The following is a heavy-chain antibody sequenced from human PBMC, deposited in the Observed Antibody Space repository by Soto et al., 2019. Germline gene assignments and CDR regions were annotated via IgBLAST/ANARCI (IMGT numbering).Heavy chain of an antibody. CDR2: INPSGGST. CDR3: ARDIGNNSDGGAGWYYGLDV. J-gene: IGHJ6*02. Sequence: ASVKVSCKASGYTFTSYYMHWVRQAPGQGLEWMGIINPSGGSTSYAQKFQGRVTMTRDTSTSTVYMELSSLRSEDTAVYYCARDIGNNSDGGAGWYYGLDVWGQGTTVTVSS. V-gene: IGHV1-46*01. CDR1: GYTFTSYY. D-gene: IGHD1-20*01.